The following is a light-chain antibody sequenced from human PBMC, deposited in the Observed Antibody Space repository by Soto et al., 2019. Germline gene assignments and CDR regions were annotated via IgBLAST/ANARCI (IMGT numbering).Light chain of an antibody. V-gene: IGLV2-14*01. CDR1: SSDVGGYHY. CDR2: DVS. CDR3: SSYTTSSSYV. J-gene: IGLJ1*01. Sequence: QLVLTQPASVSGSPGQSITISCTGTSSDVGGYHYVSWYQQYPGIAPKVMIYDVSNRPSGVSNRFSGSKSGNMASLTISGLQAEDEADYYCSSYTTSSSYVFGTGTKVTVL.